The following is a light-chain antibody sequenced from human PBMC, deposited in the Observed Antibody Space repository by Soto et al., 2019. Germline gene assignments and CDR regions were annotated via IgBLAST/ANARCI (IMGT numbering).Light chain of an antibody. J-gene: IGLJ1*01. CDR3: SSYTSSRAYV. V-gene: IGLV2-14*01. CDR2: EVS. Sequence: QSALTQPACVSGCPGQSITISCTGTSSDVGGYNYVSWYQQQSGKAPKLMIHEVSNRPSGVSNRFSGSKSGNTASLTISGLQAEDEADYYCSSYTSSRAYVFGIGTKVTVL. CDR1: SSDVGGYNY.